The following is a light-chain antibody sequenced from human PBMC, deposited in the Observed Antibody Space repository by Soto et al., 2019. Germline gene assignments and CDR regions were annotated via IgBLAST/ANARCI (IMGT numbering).Light chain of an antibody. CDR1: TSNIGSNY. Sequence: QSVLTQPPSASGTPGQGVTISCSGSTSNIGSNYVYWYQQLPGTAPKLLIYRNNQRPSGVPDRFSGSKSGTSASLAITGLQAEDEADYYCQSYDSSLSGSEVFGTGTKVTVL. J-gene: IGLJ1*01. V-gene: IGLV1-47*01. CDR3: QSYDSSLSGSEV. CDR2: RNN.